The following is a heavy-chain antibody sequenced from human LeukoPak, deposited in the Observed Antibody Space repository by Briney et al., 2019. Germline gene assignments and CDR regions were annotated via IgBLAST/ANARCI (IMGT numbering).Heavy chain of an antibody. D-gene: IGHD6-13*01. CDR2: ISSSGSTI. CDR1: GFTFSDYY. Sequence: KPGGSLRLSCAASGFTFSDYYMSWIRQAPGKGLEWVSYISSSGSTIYYADSVKGRFTISRDNAKNSPYLQMNSLRAEDTAVYYCASIAAAGTLFDYWGQGTLVTVSS. J-gene: IGHJ4*02. CDR3: ASIAAAGTLFDY. V-gene: IGHV3-11*04.